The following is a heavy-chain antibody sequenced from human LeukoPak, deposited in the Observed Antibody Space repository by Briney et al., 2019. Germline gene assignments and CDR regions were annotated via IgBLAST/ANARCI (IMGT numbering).Heavy chain of an antibody. J-gene: IGHJ6*03. V-gene: IGHV3-7*01. Sequence: GGSLRLSCAASGFTFSSYWMSWVRQAPGKGLEWVANIKHDGSEQYYVDSVMARFTISRDNAKNSLYLQMNSLRVEDTAVYYCARAPLYYYYYYMDVWGKGTTVTVSS. CDR1: GFTFSSYW. CDR2: IKHDGSEQ. CDR3: ARAPLYYYYYYMDV.